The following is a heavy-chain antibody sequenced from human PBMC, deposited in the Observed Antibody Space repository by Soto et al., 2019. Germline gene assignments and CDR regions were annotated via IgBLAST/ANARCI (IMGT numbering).Heavy chain of an antibody. J-gene: IGHJ4*02. CDR2: INHSGST. Sequence: SETLSLTCAVYGGSFSGYYWSWIRQPPGKGLEWIGEINHSGSTNYNPSLKSRVTISVDTSKNQFSLKLSSVTAADTAVYYCARARRIAARSFDYWGQGTMVTVYS. CDR3: ARARRIAARSFDY. V-gene: IGHV4-34*01. D-gene: IGHD6-6*01. CDR1: GGSFSGYY.